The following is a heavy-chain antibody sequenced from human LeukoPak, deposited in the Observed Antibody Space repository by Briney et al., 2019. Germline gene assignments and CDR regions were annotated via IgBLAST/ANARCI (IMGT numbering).Heavy chain of an antibody. CDR1: GFTFSSYW. V-gene: IGHV3-7*03. D-gene: IGHD3-16*01. J-gene: IGHJ4*02. CDR3: AKDLEGMSEMGDYFDY. CDR2: IRQDGSEK. Sequence: GGSLRLSCAASGFTFSSYWMSWVRQAPGKGLEWVANIRQDGSEKYYVDSVKGRFTISRDNSKNTLYLQMNSLRAEDTAVYYCAKDLEGMSEMGDYFDYWGQGTLVTVSS.